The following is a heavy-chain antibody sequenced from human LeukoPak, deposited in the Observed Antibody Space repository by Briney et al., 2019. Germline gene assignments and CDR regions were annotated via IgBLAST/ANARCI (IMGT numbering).Heavy chain of an antibody. Sequence: SETLSLTCIVSGGSISSSSYYWGWIRQPPGKGLEWIGSIYYSGSTYYNPSLKSRVTISLDTSKNQFSLRLTSVTAADTAMYYCARDPGSRGWYGYFDYWGQGTLATVSS. J-gene: IGHJ4*02. CDR3: ARDPGSRGWYGYFDY. V-gene: IGHV4-39*07. CDR2: IYYSGST. D-gene: IGHD6-19*01. CDR1: GGSISSSSYY.